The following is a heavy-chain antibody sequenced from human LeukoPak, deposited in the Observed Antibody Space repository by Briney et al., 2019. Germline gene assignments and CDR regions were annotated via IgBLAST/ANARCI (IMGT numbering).Heavy chain of an antibody. Sequence: GASVKVSCKASGGTFSSYAISWVRQAPGQGLEWMGGIIPIFGTANYAQKFQGRVTITADESTSTAYTELSSLRSEDTAVYYCARSRKLRYFDWLTHYYMDVWGKGTTVTISS. CDR2: IIPIFGTA. CDR3: ARSRKLRYFDWLTHYYMDV. CDR1: GGTFSSYA. D-gene: IGHD3-9*01. V-gene: IGHV1-69*13. J-gene: IGHJ6*03.